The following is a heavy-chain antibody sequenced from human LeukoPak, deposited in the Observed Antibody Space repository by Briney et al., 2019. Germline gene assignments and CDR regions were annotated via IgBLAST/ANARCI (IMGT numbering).Heavy chain of an antibody. J-gene: IGHJ6*03. V-gene: IGHV4-59*01. CDR1: GGSISSYY. CDR2: INYSGRT. CDR3: ARTTEGYAGGPGYSYYYYMDV. D-gene: IGHD5-12*01. Sequence: PSETLSLTCTVSGGSISSYYWSWVRQPPGKGLEWIGYINYSGRTNYNPSLKRGVTISVDTSKNQVSLKLRSVTAADTAVYYCARTTEGYAGGPGYSYYYYMDVWGKGTTVTISS.